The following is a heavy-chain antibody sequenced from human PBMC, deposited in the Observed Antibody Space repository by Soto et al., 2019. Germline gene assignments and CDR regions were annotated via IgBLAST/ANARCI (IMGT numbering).Heavy chain of an antibody. Sequence: QVQLQESGPGLVKPSEALSLTCAVSGASITAYYWAWVRQPPGKGLEYIGHVHNSGRADYNPPPRSRVTISVDTSRNQFSLHLNSVTAADTAVYFCARHENGGTYPLAYWGQGTLVTVSS. CDR2: VHNSGRA. D-gene: IGHD1-26*01. CDR1: GASITAYY. V-gene: IGHV4-59*08. J-gene: IGHJ4*02. CDR3: ARHENGGTYPLAY.